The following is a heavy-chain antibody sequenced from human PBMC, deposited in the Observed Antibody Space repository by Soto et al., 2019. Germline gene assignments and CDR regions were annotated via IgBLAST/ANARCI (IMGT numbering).Heavy chain of an antibody. V-gene: IGHV3-23*01. CDR1: GFTFSSYA. D-gene: IGHD6-19*01. CDR3: AKEGEHSSGWANFDY. J-gene: IGHJ4*02. Sequence: PGGSLRLSCAASGFTFSSYAMSWVRQAPGKGLEWGSAISGSGGSTYYADSVKGRFTISRDNSKNTLYLQMNSLRAEDTAVYYCAKEGEHSSGWANFDYWGQGTLLTVSS. CDR2: ISGSGGST.